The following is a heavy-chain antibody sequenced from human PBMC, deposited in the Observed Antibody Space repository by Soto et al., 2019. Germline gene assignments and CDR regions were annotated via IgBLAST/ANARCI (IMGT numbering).Heavy chain of an antibody. CDR3: ARGGDP. CDR2: INHSGST. Sequence: QVQLQQWGAGLLKPSETLSLTCAVYGGSFSGYYWTWIRQPPGKGLEWIGEINHSGSTNYNPSLKRRVSISVDTAKNQFSLRLSSVTAADTAVYYCARGGDPWGQGTLVTVSS. J-gene: IGHJ5*02. CDR1: GGSFSGYY. V-gene: IGHV4-34*01.